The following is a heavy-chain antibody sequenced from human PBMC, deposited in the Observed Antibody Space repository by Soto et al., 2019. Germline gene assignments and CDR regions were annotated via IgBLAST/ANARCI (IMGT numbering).Heavy chain of an antibody. CDR1: GGSISSSHW. CDR3: ARVVLTITRGAFDA. D-gene: IGHD3-9*01. J-gene: IGHJ3*01. V-gene: IGHV4-4*02. Sequence: QVQLQESGPGLVKPSGTLSLTCDVSGGSISSSHWWTWVRQSPGQGLEYIGEISHSGTSNSNPSRNSRVTLSVDKTKNHVSLTLTSVTAADTAVYYCARVVLTITRGAFDAWGQGTLVIVSS. CDR2: ISHSGTS.